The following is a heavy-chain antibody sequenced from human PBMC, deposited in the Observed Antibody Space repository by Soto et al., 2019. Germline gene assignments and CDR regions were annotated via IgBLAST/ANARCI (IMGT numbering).Heavy chain of an antibody. D-gene: IGHD4-17*01. V-gene: IGHV4-34*01. CDR1: GGSFSGYY. CDR2: INHSGST. Sequence: TSETLSLTCAVYGGSFSGYYWSWIRQPPGKGLEWIGEINHSGSTNYNPSLKSRVTISVDTSKNQFSLKLSSVTAADTAVYYCARTPTYYYYGMDVWGQGTTVTVSS. CDR3: ARTPTYYYYGMDV. J-gene: IGHJ6*02.